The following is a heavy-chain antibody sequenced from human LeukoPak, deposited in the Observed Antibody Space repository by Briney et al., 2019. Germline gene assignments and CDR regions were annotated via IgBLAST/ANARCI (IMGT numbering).Heavy chain of an antibody. CDR1: GLTFSDYW. CDR2: INEDGSAK. Sequence: PGGSLRLSCAVSGLTFSDYWMSWGRQAPGKGLEWVAYINEDGSAKFYVDSVKGRFTISRDNAKNLVYLQMNSLRAEDTALYYCARGLHSGLDYWGQRTLVTVSS. V-gene: IGHV3-7*02. J-gene: IGHJ4*02. CDR3: ARGLHSGLDY. D-gene: IGHD6-25*01.